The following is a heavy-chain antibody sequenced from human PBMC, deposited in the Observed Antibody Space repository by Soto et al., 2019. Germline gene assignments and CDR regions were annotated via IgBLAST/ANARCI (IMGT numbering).Heavy chain of an antibody. D-gene: IGHD6-13*01. V-gene: IGHV3-30*03. CDR2: ISYDGSNK. J-gene: IGHJ4*02. CDR1: GFTFSSYG. Sequence: PGGSLRLSCAASGFTFSSYGMHWVRQAPGKGLEWVAVISYDGSNKYYADSVKGRFTISRDNSKNTLYLQMNSLRAEDTAVYYCAITRCGSSCPTDYWGQGTLVTVSS. CDR3: AITRCGSSCPTDY.